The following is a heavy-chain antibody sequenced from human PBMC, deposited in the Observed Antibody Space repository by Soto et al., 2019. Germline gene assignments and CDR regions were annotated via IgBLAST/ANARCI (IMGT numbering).Heavy chain of an antibody. D-gene: IGHD3-3*01. CDR1: GYTLTELS. Sequence: GASVKVSCKVSGYTLTELSMHWVRQAPGKGLEWMGGFDPEDGETIYAQKFQGRVTMTEDTSTDTAYMELSSLRSEDTAVYYCATDTMSLVIFXVVIPPGYGMXVWGQGTTVXVSS. J-gene: IGHJ6*02. V-gene: IGHV1-24*01. CDR3: ATDTMSLVIFXVVIPPGYGMXV. CDR2: FDPEDGET.